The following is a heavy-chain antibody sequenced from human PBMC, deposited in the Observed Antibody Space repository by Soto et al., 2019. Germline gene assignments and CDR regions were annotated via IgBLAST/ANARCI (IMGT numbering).Heavy chain of an antibody. J-gene: IGHJ4*02. Sequence: PGGSLRLSCAASGFTFSSYAMSWVRQAPGKGLEWVSAISGSGGSTYYADSVKGRFTISRDNSKNTLYLQMNSLRAEDTAVYYCANLWGYCSGGSCYQFLTGFGYWGQGTLVTVSS. CDR3: ANLWGYCSGGSCYQFLTGFGY. CDR2: ISGSGGST. V-gene: IGHV3-23*01. D-gene: IGHD2-15*01. CDR1: GFTFSSYA.